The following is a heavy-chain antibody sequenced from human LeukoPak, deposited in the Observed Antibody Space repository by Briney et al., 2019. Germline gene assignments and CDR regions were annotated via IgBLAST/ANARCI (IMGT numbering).Heavy chain of an antibody. CDR2: IYYSGST. Sequence: SQTLSLTCTVSGGSISSDYYSGGWFRHPAEKELEWIGNIYYSGSTNYNPSLNSRVNILIDTSKNQFSLKLVSVTAADTAVYYCARRRVDSSGSDAFDIWGQGTMVTVSS. V-gene: IGHV4-61*10. J-gene: IGHJ3*02. CDR1: GGSISSDYYS. CDR3: ARRRVDSSGSDAFDI. D-gene: IGHD3-22*01.